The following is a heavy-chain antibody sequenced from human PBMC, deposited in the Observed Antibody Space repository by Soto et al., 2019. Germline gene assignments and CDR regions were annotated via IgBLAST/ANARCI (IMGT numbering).Heavy chain of an antibody. V-gene: IGHV4-59*01. Sequence: SETLSLTCTVSGGSISSYYWSWIRQPPGKGLEWIGYIYYSGSTNYNPSLKSRVTISVDTSKNQFSLKLSSVTAADTAVYYCAREYYYMDVWGKGTTVTVSS. CDR2: IYYSGST. CDR1: GGSISSYY. CDR3: AREYYYMDV. J-gene: IGHJ6*03.